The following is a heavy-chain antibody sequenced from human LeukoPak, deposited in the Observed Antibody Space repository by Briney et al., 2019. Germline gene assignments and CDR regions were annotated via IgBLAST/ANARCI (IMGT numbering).Heavy chain of an antibody. V-gene: IGHV3-21*04. J-gene: IGHJ3*02. CDR1: GFTFSSYW. CDR2: ISSSSSYI. D-gene: IGHD3-3*01. Sequence: PGGSLRLSCAASGFTFSSYWMSWVRQAPGKGLEWVSSISSSSSYIYYADSVKGRFTISRDNAKNSLYLQMNSLRAEDTAVYYCAKDQITIFGVVIGAFDIWGQGTMVTVSS. CDR3: AKDQITIFGVVIGAFDI.